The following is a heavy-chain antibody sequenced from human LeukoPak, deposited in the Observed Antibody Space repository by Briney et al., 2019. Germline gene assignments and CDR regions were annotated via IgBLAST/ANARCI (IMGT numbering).Heavy chain of an antibody. CDR3: AKNLFEGPGEELKY. CDR2: IYSDGST. J-gene: IGHJ4*02. CDR1: GFIVSGDF. Sequence: GGSLRLSCAASGFIVSGDFMSWVRQAPGKGLEWVSVIYSDGSTYYADSVKGRFTISRDNSKNTLYLQMNSLRAEDTAVYYCAKNLFEGPGEELKYWGQGTLVTVSS. D-gene: IGHD3-16*01. V-gene: IGHV3-66*02.